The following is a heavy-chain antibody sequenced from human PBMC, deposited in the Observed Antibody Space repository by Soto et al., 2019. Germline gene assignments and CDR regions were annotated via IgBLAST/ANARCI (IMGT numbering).Heavy chain of an antibody. CDR2: ISSSSSTI. CDR1: GFTFSSYS. J-gene: IGHJ6*02. CDR3: ARSDSSGYWYYYGMDV. Sequence: PGGSLRLSCAASGFTFSSYSMNWVRQAPGKGLEWVSCISSSSSTIYYADSVKGRFTISRDNAKNSLYLQMNSLRDEDTAVYYCARSDSSGYWYYYGMDVWGQGTTVTVSS. D-gene: IGHD3-22*01. V-gene: IGHV3-48*02.